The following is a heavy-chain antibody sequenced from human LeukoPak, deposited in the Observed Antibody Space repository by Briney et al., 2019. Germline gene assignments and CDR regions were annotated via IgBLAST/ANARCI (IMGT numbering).Heavy chain of an antibody. Sequence: GGSLRLSCVSSGFTFHDYAMSWARQAPGKELEWVSGINWNGGRTDYADSVQGRFSISRDNAKNSLYLVINSLRTEDTALYYCVRGVGATPFDYWGQGTLVTVSS. CDR2: INWNGGRT. CDR3: VRGVGATPFDY. J-gene: IGHJ4*02. D-gene: IGHD1-26*01. V-gene: IGHV3-20*04. CDR1: GFTFHDYA.